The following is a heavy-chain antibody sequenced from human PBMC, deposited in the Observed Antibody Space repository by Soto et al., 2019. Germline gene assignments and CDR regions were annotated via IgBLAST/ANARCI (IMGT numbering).Heavy chain of an antibody. J-gene: IGHJ5*02. V-gene: IGHV1-18*04. CDR1: GYTFTSYG. Sequence: GASVKVSCKASGYTFTSYGISWVRQAPGQGLEWMGWISAYNGNTNYAQKLQGRVTVTTDTSTSTAYMELRSLRSDDTAVYYCARDALYSSGWNWFDPWGQGTLVTVSS. CDR3: ARDALYSSGWNWFDP. D-gene: IGHD6-19*01. CDR2: ISAYNGNT.